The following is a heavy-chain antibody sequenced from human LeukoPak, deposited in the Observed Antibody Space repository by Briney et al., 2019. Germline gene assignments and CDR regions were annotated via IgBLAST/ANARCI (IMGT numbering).Heavy chain of an antibody. CDR1: GYTFTGYH. CDR2: INPNSGDT. V-gene: IGHV1-2*06. D-gene: IGHD3-22*01. CDR3: ARGAYDSSGYYFRLLWSILDWFDP. Sequence: ASVKVSCKASGYTFTGYHMHWVRQAPGQGLEWMGRINPNSGDTNYAQKFQGRVTMTRDTSTSTVYMELSSLRSEDTAVYYCARGAYDSSGYYFRLLWSILDWFDPWGQGTLVTVSS. J-gene: IGHJ5*02.